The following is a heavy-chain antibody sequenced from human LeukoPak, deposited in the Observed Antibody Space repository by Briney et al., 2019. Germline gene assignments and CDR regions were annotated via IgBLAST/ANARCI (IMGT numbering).Heavy chain of an antibody. J-gene: IGHJ4*02. CDR2: IRYDGSNK. V-gene: IGHV3-30*02. CDR1: GFTFSSYG. CDR3: AKGRDYYGSGSDDY. Sequence: HPGGSLRLSCAASGFTFSSYGMHWVRQAPGKGLEWVAFIRYDGSNKYYADSVKGRFIISRDNSKNTLYLQMNSLRAEDTAVYYCAKGRDYYGSGSDDYWGQGTLVTVSS. D-gene: IGHD3-10*01.